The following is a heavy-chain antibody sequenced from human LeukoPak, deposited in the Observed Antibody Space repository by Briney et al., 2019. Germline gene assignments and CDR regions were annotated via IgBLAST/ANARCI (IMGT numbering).Heavy chain of an antibody. D-gene: IGHD1-26*01. J-gene: IGHJ5*02. CDR2: INPSGGTT. V-gene: IGHV1-46*01. CDR3: ARDNSVGDYAWWFDP. CDR1: GYTFTSYY. Sequence: GASLKVSCKASGYTFTSYYMHWGRQAPGQGLEWMGLINPSGGTTRYAQKFQGRVTMTRDLSTSTDYMELSSLRSDDTAVYFFARDNSVGDYAWWFDPGGQGTLVTVSS.